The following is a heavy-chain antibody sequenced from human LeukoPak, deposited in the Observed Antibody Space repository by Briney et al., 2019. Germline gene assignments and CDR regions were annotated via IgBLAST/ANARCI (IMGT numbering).Heavy chain of an antibody. CDR2: IHHSWST. J-gene: IGHJ6*03. Sequence: GSLRLSCAASGFTVSSNYMSWVRQPPGKGLEWIGEIHHSWSTNYNPSFETRVTISVDKSKNQLSLKVSSVTAADTAVYFCASNGYYCIDVWGKGTTVTVSS. V-gene: IGHV4-4*01. CDR3: ASNGYYCIDV. CDR1: GFTVSSNY. D-gene: IGHD2-8*01.